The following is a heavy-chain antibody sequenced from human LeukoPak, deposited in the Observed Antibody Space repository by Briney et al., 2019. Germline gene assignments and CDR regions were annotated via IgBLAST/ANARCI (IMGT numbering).Heavy chain of an antibody. CDR2: ISAYNGNT. J-gene: IGHJ5*02. CDR3: ARDRLFTGAENWFDP. V-gene: IGHV1-18*01. D-gene: IGHD1-26*01. CDR1: GYTFTSYD. Sequence: ASVKVSCKASGYTFTSYDINWVRQATGQGLEWMGWISAYNGNTNYALKLQGRVTMTTNTSTSTAYMELRSLRSDDTAVYYCARDRLFTGAENWFDPWGQGTLVTVSS.